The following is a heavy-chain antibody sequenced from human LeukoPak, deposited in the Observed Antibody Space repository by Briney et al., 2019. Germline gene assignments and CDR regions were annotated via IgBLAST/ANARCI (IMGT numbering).Heavy chain of an antibody. J-gene: IGHJ4*02. D-gene: IGHD3-22*01. Sequence: GGSLRLSCAASGFTFSSYAMSWVRQAPGKGLEWVSAISGSGGSTYYADSVKGRLTISRDNSKNTLYLQMNSLRAEDTAVYYCAKSPLPNYYYDSSGYLYYFDYWGQGTLVTVSS. CDR3: AKSPLPNYYYDSSGYLYYFDY. CDR2: ISGSGGST. V-gene: IGHV3-23*01. CDR1: GFTFSSYA.